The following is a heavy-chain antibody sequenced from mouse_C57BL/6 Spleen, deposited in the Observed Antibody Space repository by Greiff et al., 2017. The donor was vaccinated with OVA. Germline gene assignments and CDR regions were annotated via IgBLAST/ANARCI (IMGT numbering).Heavy chain of an antibody. Sequence: QVQLKQSGPGLVAPSQSLSITCTVSGFSLTSYGVHWVRQPPGKGLEWLVVIWSDGSTTYNSALKSRLSISKDNSKSQVFLKMNSLQTDDTAMYYCARHEGSSSDYYAMDYWGQGTSVTVSS. CDR2: IWSDGST. CDR1: GFSLTSYG. V-gene: IGHV2-6-1*01. CDR3: ARHEGSSSDYYAMDY. J-gene: IGHJ4*01. D-gene: IGHD1-1*01.